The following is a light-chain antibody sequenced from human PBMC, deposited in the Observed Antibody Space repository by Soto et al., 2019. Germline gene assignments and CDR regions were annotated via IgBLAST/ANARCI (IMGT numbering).Light chain of an antibody. CDR1: SSDIGGYNF. J-gene: IGLJ1*01. CDR2: DVS. Sequence: QSALTQPASVSGSPGQSITISCTGTSSDIGGYNFVSWYQQHPGKAPTLMIYDVSNRPSGVSNRFSGSKSGNTASLTISGLQAEDEADYYCSSYATSGTPHVFAAGTKVTVL. V-gene: IGLV2-14*01. CDR3: SSYATSGTPHV.